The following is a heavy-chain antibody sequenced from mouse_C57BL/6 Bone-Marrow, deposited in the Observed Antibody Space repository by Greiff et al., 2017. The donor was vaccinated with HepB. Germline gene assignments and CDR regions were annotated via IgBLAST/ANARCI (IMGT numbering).Heavy chain of an antibody. CDR2: IYPGDGDV. D-gene: IGHD2-14*01. J-gene: IGHJ4*01. CDR3: VRPYDRNAMDD. Sequence: QVQLKESGAELVRPGSSVKISCKASGYAFSSYWMNWVKQRPGQGLEWIGQIYPGDGDVNYNEKFKGKATLTADKSSSTAYMQLSSLISEDSAVYVCVRPYDRNAMDDWGQGTSVTVSS. V-gene: IGHV1-80*01. CDR1: GYAFSSYW.